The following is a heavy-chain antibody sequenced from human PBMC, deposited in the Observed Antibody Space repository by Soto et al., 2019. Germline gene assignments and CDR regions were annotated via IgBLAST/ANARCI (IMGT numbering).Heavy chain of an antibody. CDR1: GGSISSSSYY. D-gene: IGHD2-2*01. CDR2: GYYSGTT. CDR3: ARLIHCKTTSCYFDY. Sequence: QLQLQESGPGLVKPSETLSLTCTVSGGSISSSSYYWAWVRQPPGKGLEWIGSGYYSGTTYYNTSLKSRGTISGDTSKNQFSLKLSSGTAADTAVFYCARLIHCKTTSCYFDYWGQGTLVTVSS. V-gene: IGHV4-39*01. J-gene: IGHJ4*02.